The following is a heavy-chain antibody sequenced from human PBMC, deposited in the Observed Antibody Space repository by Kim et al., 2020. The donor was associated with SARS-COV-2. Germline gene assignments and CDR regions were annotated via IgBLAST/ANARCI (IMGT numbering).Heavy chain of an antibody. J-gene: IGHJ4*02. CDR2: VWYDGSKK. D-gene: IGHD3-10*01. V-gene: IGHV3-33*01. CDR3: ARHDSGSLFY. CDR1: GFTFIYSG. Sequence: GGSLRLSCAASGFTFIYSGMHWVRQAPGKGLEWVAVVWYDGSKKYYADSVKGRFTISRDNSKNTLYLEMSSLRAEDTAVYYCARHDSGSLFYWGQGTLVTVSS.